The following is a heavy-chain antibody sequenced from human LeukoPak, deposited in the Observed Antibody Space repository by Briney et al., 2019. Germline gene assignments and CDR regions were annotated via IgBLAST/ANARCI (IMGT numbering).Heavy chain of an antibody. V-gene: IGHV1-8*02. Sequence: ASVKVSCKASGYTFTSYDINWVRQAPGQGLEWMGWISAYNGNTNYAQKLQGRVTMTRNTSISTAYMELSSLRSEDTAVYYCARDRDGEGPTTEIDYWGQGTLVIVSS. J-gene: IGHJ4*02. CDR3: ARDRDGEGPTTEIDY. CDR1: GYTFTSYD. D-gene: IGHD1-26*01. CDR2: ISAYNGNT.